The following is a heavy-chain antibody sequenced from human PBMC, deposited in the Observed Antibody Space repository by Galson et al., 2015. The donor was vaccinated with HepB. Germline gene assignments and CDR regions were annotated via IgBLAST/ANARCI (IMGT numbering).Heavy chain of an antibody. J-gene: IGHJ4*02. V-gene: IGHV3-48*03. D-gene: IGHD3-3*01. CDR2: ISSSGSTI. CDR3: ARSRGVEWLSPPGDY. Sequence: SLRLSCAASGFTFSSYEMNWVRQAPGKGLEWVSYISSSGSTIYYADSVKGRFTISRDNAKNSLYLQMNSLRAEDTAVYYCARSRGVEWLSPPGDYWGQGTLVTVSS. CDR1: GFTFSSYE.